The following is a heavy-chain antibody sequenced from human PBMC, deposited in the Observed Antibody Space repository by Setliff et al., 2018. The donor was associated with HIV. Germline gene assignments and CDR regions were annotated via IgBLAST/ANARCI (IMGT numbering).Heavy chain of an antibody. J-gene: IGHJ5*02. D-gene: IGHD6-13*01. CDR3: ARGLTAPAAAGS. CDR2: VNQSGDT. Sequence: SETLSLTCAVYNESLRESYWGWIRQPPGKRLEWIGEVNQSGDTKSNPSLKSRVTISVDMSKNHFSLNLKSVTAADTAIYYCARGLTAPAAAGSWGQGTLVTVSS. CDR1: NESLRESY. V-gene: IGHV4-34*01.